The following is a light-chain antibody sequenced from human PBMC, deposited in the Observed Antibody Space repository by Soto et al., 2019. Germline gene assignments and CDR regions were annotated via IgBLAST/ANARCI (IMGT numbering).Light chain of an antibody. CDR3: CSYADSSTYV. J-gene: IGLJ1*01. CDR2: EDS. CDR1: SSDVGSYNL. Sequence: QSALTQPASVSGPPGQSITISCTGTSSDVGSYNLVSWYQQHPGKAPKLIIYEDSKRPSGVSNRFSGSKSGNTASLTISGLQTEDEADYYCCSYADSSTYVFGTGTKATVL. V-gene: IGLV2-23*01.